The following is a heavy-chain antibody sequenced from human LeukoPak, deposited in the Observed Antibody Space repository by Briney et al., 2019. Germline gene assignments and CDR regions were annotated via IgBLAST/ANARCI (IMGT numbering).Heavy chain of an antibody. V-gene: IGHV3-30*04. CDR2: ISYDGSEQ. Sequence: GGSLRLSCAASGFTFSHYAMYWVRQAPGKGLEWVALISYDGSEQHYADSVKGRFTISRDSPKNTLYLQMNTLRPEDTAVYYCAGERTGFYAEYWGQGTLVTVSS. CDR1: GFTFSHYA. J-gene: IGHJ4*02. D-gene: IGHD3/OR15-3a*01. CDR3: AGERTGFYAEY.